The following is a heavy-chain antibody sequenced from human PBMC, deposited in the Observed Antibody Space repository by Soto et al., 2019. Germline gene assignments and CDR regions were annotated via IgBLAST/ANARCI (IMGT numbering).Heavy chain of an antibody. CDR1: GGSISSSNW. D-gene: IGHD6-6*01. J-gene: IGHJ6*03. Sequence: SETLSLTCAVSGGSISSSNWWSWVRQPPGKGLEWIGEIYHSGGTNYNPSLKSRVTISVDKSKNQFSLKLSSVTAADTAVYYCARGGVSSSVPDYYMDVWGKGTTVTVSS. V-gene: IGHV4-4*02. CDR2: IYHSGGT. CDR3: ARGGVSSSVPDYYMDV.